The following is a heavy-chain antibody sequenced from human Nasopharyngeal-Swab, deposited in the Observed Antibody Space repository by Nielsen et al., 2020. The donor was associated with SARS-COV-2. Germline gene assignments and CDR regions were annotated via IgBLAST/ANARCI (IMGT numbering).Heavy chain of an antibody. CDR3: ARDRVVPAAMWAYSYYYGMDV. J-gene: IGHJ6*02. D-gene: IGHD2-2*01. CDR2: IYYSGST. Sequence: WSRQPPGKGLEWIGYIYYSGSTYYNPSLKSRVTISVDTSKNQFSLKLSSVTAADTAVYYCARDRVVPAAMWAYSYYYGMDVWGQGTTVTVSS. V-gene: IGHV4-31*02.